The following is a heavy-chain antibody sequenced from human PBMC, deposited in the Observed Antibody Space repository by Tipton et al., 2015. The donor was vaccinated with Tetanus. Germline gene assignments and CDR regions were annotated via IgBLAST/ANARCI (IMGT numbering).Heavy chain of an antibody. J-gene: IGHJ6*02. Sequence: TLSLTCALSGGSITRGAYSWSWIQQPPGKGLEWIGYIYASGTTYSNPSLKSRVTISVGETKRQFSLNLTFVTAAATAVYYCTRYNSYFYALEVWGQGTTATVSS. CDR1: GGSITRGAYS. D-gene: IGHD5-24*01. CDR2: IYASGTT. CDR3: TRYNSYFYALEV. V-gene: IGHV4-30-2*01.